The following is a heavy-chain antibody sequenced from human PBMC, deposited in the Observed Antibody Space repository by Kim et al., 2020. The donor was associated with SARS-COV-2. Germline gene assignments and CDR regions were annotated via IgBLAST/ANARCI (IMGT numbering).Heavy chain of an antibody. V-gene: IGHV3-48*02. CDR2: ISSSSSTI. CDR1: GFTFSSYS. Sequence: GGSLRLSCAASGFTFSSYSMNWVRQAPGKGLEWVSYISSSSSTIYYADSVKGRFTISRDNAKNSLYLQMNSLRDEDTAVYYCARDWPYYGSGSYYYWGQGTLVTVSS. CDR3: ARDWPYYGSGSYYY. D-gene: IGHD3-10*01. J-gene: IGHJ4*02.